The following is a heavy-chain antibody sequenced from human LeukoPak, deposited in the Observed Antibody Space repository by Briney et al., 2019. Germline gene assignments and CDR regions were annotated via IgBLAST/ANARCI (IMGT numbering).Heavy chain of an antibody. CDR1: GSTFSTYA. CDR2: IIPISGTP. D-gene: IGHD5-18*01. Sequence: ASVKVSCKASGSTFSTYAISWVRQAPGQGLEWMGGIIPISGTPNYAQKFQGRVTITADKSTSTAYMELSSLRSEDTAVYYCASPPPRRGYSYGYDAFDIWGQGTMVTVSS. J-gene: IGHJ3*02. CDR3: ASPPPRRGYSYGYDAFDI. V-gene: IGHV1-69*06.